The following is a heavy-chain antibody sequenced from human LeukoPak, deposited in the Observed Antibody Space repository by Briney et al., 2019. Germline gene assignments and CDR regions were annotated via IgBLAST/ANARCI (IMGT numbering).Heavy chain of an antibody. Sequence: GGSLRLSCAASRFTFSSYSMNWVRQAPGKGLEWVSSISSSSSYIYYADSVKGRFTISRDNAKNSLYLQMNSLRAEDTAVYYCASRPYSSGWYYFDYWGQGTLVTVSS. CDR1: RFTFSSYS. D-gene: IGHD6-19*01. CDR3: ASRPYSSGWYYFDY. J-gene: IGHJ4*02. V-gene: IGHV3-21*01. CDR2: ISSSSSYI.